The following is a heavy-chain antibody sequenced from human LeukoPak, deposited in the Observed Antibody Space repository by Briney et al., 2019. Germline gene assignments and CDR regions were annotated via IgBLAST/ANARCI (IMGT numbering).Heavy chain of an antibody. CDR2: INPNSGGT. J-gene: IGHJ4*02. CDR1: GYIFTCYY. V-gene: IGHV1-2*02. CDR3: AREGLPGDTNPHFDY. Sequence: ASVKVSCKASGYIFTCYYMHWVRQALGQGLEWMGWINPNSGGTNYAQKFQGRVTMTRDTSISTAYMELSRLRSDDTAVFYCAREGLPGDTNPHFDYWGQGTLVTVSS. D-gene: IGHD3-10*01.